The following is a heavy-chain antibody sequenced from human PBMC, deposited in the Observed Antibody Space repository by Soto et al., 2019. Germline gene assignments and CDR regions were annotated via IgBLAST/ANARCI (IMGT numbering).Heavy chain of an antibody. CDR2: MTPTTGNA. Sequence: SANAASKAPGYTLTNSDTRVVRQASAQGLEWMGWMTPTTGNADYAHKFKGRVAMTRDTSISTAYMEFSSLRSEDTAVYYWARLTIVRRVRIGDGGRGSLVTVS. D-gene: IGHD2-8*01. J-gene: IGHJ4*02. CDR1: GYTLTNSD. CDR3: ARLTIVRRVRIGD. V-gene: IGHV1-8*01.